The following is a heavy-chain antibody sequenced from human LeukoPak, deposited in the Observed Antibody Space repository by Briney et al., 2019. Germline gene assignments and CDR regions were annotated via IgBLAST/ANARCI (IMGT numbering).Heavy chain of an antibody. Sequence: SETLSLTCAVYGGSFSGYYWSWIRQPPGKGLEWIGEINHSGSTNYNPSLKSRVTISVDTSKNQFSLKLSSVTAADTAVYYCARGGAYYDILTGYYPLYYFDYWGQGTLVTVSS. J-gene: IGHJ4*02. CDR3: ARGGAYYDILTGYYPLYYFDY. CDR2: INHSGST. CDR1: GGSFSGYY. D-gene: IGHD3-9*01. V-gene: IGHV4-34*01.